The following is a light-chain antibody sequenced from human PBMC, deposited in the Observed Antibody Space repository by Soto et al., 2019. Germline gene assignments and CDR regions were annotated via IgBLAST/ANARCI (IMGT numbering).Light chain of an antibody. J-gene: IGKJ1*01. CDR3: QQYKRSCT. Sequence: DIQMTQSPSTLSASVGDRVTITCRASQSVDTWLAWYQQKPGKAPKVLISKVSNLESGVPSRFSGSGYGTEFTLTISSLQPDDFATYYCQQYKRSCTFGQGTKVDIK. CDR1: QSVDTW. V-gene: IGKV1-5*03. CDR2: KVS.